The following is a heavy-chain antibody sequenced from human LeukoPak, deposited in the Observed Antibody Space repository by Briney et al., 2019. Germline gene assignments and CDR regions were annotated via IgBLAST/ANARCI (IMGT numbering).Heavy chain of an antibody. CDR1: GFTFSSYG. Sequence: GRSLRLSCAASGFTFSSYGMHWVRQAPGQGLEWVAVIWYDGSNKYYADSVKGRFTISRDNSKNTLYLQMNSLRAEDTAVYYCARGGDGYNAIDYWGQGTLVTVSS. J-gene: IGHJ4*02. V-gene: IGHV3-33*01. CDR3: ARGGDGYNAIDY. D-gene: IGHD5-24*01. CDR2: IWYDGSNK.